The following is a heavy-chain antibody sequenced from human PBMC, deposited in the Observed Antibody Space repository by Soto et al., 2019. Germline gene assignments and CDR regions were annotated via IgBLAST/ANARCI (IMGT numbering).Heavy chain of an antibody. CDR1: GYNFTNYG. V-gene: IGHV1-18*04. J-gene: IGHJ6*02. Sequence: ASVKVSCKASGYNFTNYGISWVRQAPGQGLEWMGWISAYNGNTNYAQKLQGRVTMTTDTSTSTAYMELRSLRSDDTAVYYCARDHGAAAVYYYYGLDVWGQGTTVTVSS. D-gene: IGHD6-13*01. CDR2: ISAYNGNT. CDR3: ARDHGAAAVYYYYGLDV.